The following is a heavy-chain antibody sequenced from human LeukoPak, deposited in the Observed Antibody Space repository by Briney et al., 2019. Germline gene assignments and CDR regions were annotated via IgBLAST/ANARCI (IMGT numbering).Heavy chain of an antibody. D-gene: IGHD6-13*01. Sequence: GGSLRLSCAASGFTFDDYAMHWVRQAPGKGLEWASGISWNSGSIGYADSVKGRFTISRDNAKNSLYLQMNSLRAEDTALYYCAKDLRQLVRYYFDYWGQGTLVTVSS. CDR2: ISWNSGSI. J-gene: IGHJ4*02. V-gene: IGHV3-9*01. CDR1: GFTFDDYA. CDR3: AKDLRQLVRYYFDY.